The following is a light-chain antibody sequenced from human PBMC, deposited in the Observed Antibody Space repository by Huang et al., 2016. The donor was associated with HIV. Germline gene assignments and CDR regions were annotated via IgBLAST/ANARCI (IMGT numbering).Light chain of an antibody. CDR3: QQFDSSPPYS. CDR1: QSVNNNY. J-gene: IGKJ2*03. V-gene: IGKV3-20*01. Sequence: EILLTQSPDTLSLSPGERATLSCRASQSVNNNYLAWYQQKPGQAPMLLIYRASTRVAGIPDRFSGSGSGTDCTLNSSRLEPDDFAVYYWQQFDSSPPYSFGQGTKLEIK. CDR2: RAS.